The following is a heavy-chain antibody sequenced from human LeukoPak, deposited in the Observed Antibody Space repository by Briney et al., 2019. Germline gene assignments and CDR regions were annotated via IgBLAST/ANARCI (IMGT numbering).Heavy chain of an antibody. V-gene: IGHV1-46*01. CDR1: GYTFTSYC. Sequence: ASVKVSCKASGYTFTSYCMHWVRQAPGQGLEWMGIINPSGSSTSYAQKFQGRVTMTRDMSTSTVYMELSSLRSEDTAVYYCASQPRRHSGSYYDWFDPWGQGTLVTVSS. CDR3: ASQPRRHSGSYYDWFDP. CDR2: INPSGSST. D-gene: IGHD1-26*01. J-gene: IGHJ5*02.